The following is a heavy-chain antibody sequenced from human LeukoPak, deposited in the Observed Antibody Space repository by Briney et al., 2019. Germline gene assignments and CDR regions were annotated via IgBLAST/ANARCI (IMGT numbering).Heavy chain of an antibody. CDR1: GGTFSSYA. V-gene: IGHV1-69*01. CDR2: IIPIFGTA. J-gene: IGHJ4*02. CDR3: ASKPSITGTTSPFDY. D-gene: IGHD1-7*01. Sequence: ASVKVSCKASGGTFSSYAISWVRQAPGQGLEWMGGIIPIFGTANYAQKFQGRVTITADESTSTAYMELSSLRSEDTAVYYCASKPSITGTTSPFDYWGQGTLVTVSS.